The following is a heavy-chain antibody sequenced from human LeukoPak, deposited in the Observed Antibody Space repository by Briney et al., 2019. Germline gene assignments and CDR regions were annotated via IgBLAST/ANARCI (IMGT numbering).Heavy chain of an antibody. CDR1: GGSISSSSYY. J-gene: IGHJ5*02. CDR3: ARCLRDGDEGWFDP. D-gene: IGHD2-21*02. Sequence: ASETLSLTCTVSGGSISSSSYYWGWIRQPPGKGLEWIGSIYYSGSTYYNPSLKSRVTISVDTSKNQFSLKLSSVTAADTAVYYCARCLRDGDEGWFDPWGQGTLVTVSS. V-gene: IGHV4-39*07. CDR2: IYYSGST.